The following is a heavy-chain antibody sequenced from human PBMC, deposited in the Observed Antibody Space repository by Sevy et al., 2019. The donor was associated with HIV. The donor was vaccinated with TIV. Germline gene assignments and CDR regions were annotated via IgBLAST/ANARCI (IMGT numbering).Heavy chain of an antibody. Sequence: GGSLRLSCTASGFTFGDYTVSWVRQAPGKGLEWVGFIKSKSYGGTIEYAAYVKGRFTISKDTSKSVAYLQMNSLKTEDTALYFCTRVEGATDWGMDVWGQGTTVTVSS. CDR3: TRVEGATDWGMDV. CDR1: GFTFGDYT. J-gene: IGHJ6*02. V-gene: IGHV3-49*04. D-gene: IGHD1-26*01. CDR2: IKSKSYGGTI.